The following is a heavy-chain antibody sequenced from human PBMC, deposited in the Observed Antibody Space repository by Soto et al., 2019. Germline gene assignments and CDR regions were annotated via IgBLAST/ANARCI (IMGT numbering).Heavy chain of an antibody. CDR1: GFSFSDDW. D-gene: IGHD1-26*01. V-gene: IGHV3-74*01. CDR3: VRGKYSGSYFFDY. CDR2: VSSVGSTT. J-gene: IGHJ4*02. Sequence: QPGGSLRLSCEASGFSFSDDWMRWVRQAPGKGLVWVSSVSSVGSTTDYADSVKGRFTISRDNAKNTLYLQMNSLGAEDTAVYYCVRGKYSGSYFFDYWGQGTLVTVSS.